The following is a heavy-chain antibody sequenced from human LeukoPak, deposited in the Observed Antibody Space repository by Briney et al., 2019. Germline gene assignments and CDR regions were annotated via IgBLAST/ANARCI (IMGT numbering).Heavy chain of an antibody. CDR2: IIPIFGTA. D-gene: IGHD3-9*01. Sequence: SVKVSCKSSGGTFSSYAISWVRQAPGQGLEWMGGIIPIFGTANYAQKFQGRVTITADESTSTAYMELSSLRSEDTAVYYCARAGRLSDDYDILTGYDMDVWGQGTTVTVSS. CDR3: ARAGRLSDDYDILTGYDMDV. V-gene: IGHV1-69*01. J-gene: IGHJ6*02. CDR1: GGTFSSYA.